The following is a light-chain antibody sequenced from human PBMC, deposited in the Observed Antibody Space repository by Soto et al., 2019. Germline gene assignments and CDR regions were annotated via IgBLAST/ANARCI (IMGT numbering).Light chain of an antibody. CDR3: QQYNTYAT. CDR1: QNIRNL. V-gene: IGKV1-5*01. CDR2: DAS. Sequence: DIQLTQSPSTLSAAVGDSVTITCRASQNIRNLLAWYQQKPGKAPKPLIYDASTLKTGVPSRFSGSGSGSELNFTHTGLQPDDFATYFCQQYNTYATFGQGTRLDIK. J-gene: IGKJ5*01.